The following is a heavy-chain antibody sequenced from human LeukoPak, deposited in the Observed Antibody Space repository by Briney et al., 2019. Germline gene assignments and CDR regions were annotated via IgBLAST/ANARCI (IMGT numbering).Heavy chain of an antibody. J-gene: IGHJ6*02. D-gene: IGHD3-10*01. CDR3: ARTGGSGSYYNDYYYGMDV. CDR1: GGSISSYY. V-gene: IGHV4-59*01. CDR2: IYYSGST. Sequence: PSETLSLTCTVSGGSISSYYWSWIRQPPGKGLEWIGYIYYSGSTNYNPSLKSRVTISVDTSKNQFSPKLSSVTAADTAVYYCARTGGSGSYYNDYYYGMDVWGQGTTVTVSS.